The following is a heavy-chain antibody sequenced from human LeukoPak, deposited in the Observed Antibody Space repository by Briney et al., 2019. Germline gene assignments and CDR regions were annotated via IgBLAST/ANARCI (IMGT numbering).Heavy chain of an antibody. CDR2: INPNSGGT. D-gene: IGHD5-24*01. CDR3: ARDRGYYYYMDV. CDR1: GYTFTGYY. Sequence: ASVKVSCKASGYTFTGYYMHWVRQAPGQGLEWMGWINPNSGGTNYAQKFQGRVTMTRDTSISTAYMELSRLRSDDTAVYYCARDRGYYYYMDVWGKGNTVTVSS. J-gene: IGHJ6*03. V-gene: IGHV1-2*02.